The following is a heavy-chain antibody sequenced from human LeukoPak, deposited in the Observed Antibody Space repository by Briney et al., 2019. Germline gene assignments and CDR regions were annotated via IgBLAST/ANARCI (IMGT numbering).Heavy chain of an antibody. D-gene: IGHD3-10*02. CDR1: GFTFSSYE. CDR2: ISSSGSTI. Sequence: GGTLRLSCAASGFTFSSYEMNWVRQAPGEGLEWVSYISSSGSTIYYTDSVKGRFTISRDNAKNSLYLQMNSLRAEDTAVYYCAELGITMIGGVWGKGTTVTISS. J-gene: IGHJ6*04. CDR3: AELGITMIGGV. V-gene: IGHV3-48*03.